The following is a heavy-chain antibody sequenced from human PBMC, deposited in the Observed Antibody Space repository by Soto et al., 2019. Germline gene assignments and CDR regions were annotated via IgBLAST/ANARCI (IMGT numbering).Heavy chain of an antibody. Sequence: QVQLQQWGAGLLKPSETLSLTCAVYGESFSGYYWSWIRQPPGKGLEWIGQINHSGSTNYNPSLKSRVTLSVDTSKNQCSLKLGSVTAADTAVYYCARSYGSSWYMTFDYWGQGTLVTVSS. CDR2: INHSGST. J-gene: IGHJ4*02. CDR3: ARSYGSSWYMTFDY. D-gene: IGHD6-13*01. CDR1: GESFSGYY. V-gene: IGHV4-34*01.